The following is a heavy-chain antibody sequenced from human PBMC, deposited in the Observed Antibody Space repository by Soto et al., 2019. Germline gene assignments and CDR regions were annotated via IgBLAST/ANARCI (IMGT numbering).Heavy chain of an antibody. V-gene: IGHV1-18*01. CDR1: GYTFTSYG. CDR2: ISGYNGDT. D-gene: IGHD3-22*01. Sequence: KISCKGSGYTFTSYGISWVRQAPGQGLAWMGWISGYNGDTNYAQKFQGRVTLTTDTSTSTAYMELSSLRSEDTAVYYCARDMLYYYDSSGYSWFDPWGQGTLVTVSS. J-gene: IGHJ5*02. CDR3: ARDMLYYYDSSGYSWFDP.